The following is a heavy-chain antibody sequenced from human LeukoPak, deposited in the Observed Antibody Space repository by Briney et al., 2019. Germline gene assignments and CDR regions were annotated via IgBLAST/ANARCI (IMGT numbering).Heavy chain of an antibody. V-gene: IGHV4-59*12. CDR3: GSLLDAYSSTPNFDY. Sequence: PSETLSLTCTVSGGSISSYYWSWIRQPPGKGLEWIGYIYYSGSTNYNPSLKSRVSISVDTSKNQFSLKLSSVTAADTAVYYCGSLLDAYSSTPNFDYWGQGTLVTVSS. J-gene: IGHJ4*02. CDR1: GGSISSYY. D-gene: IGHD6-13*01. CDR2: IYYSGST.